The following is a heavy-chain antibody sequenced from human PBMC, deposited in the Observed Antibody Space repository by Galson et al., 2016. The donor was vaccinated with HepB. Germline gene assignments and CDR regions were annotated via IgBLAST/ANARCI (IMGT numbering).Heavy chain of an antibody. Sequence: ETLSLTCGVDGLTFTGYFWSWMRQVPGKGLEWLGEIHHTGSTNYNPSVESRISITVDTSKRQFSLTLTSVTAADTALYYCAAYLWAAHRPYFDYWGQGTLVTVSS. CDR1: GLTFTGYF. CDR2: IHHTGST. CDR3: AAYLWAAHRPYFDY. J-gene: IGHJ4*02. V-gene: IGHV4-34*08. D-gene: IGHD3-16*01.